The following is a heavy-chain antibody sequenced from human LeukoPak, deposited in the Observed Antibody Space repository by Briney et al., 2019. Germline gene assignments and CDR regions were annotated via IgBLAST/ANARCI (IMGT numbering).Heavy chain of an antibody. Sequence: SQTLSLTCAISGDSFSSNSASWTWIRQSPSRGLEWLGKTKYRSKWYNDYAVSLKGRLTVNPDTSKNQFSLQLNSVTPEDTAVYYCARSHNWGFDYWGQGTLVTVSS. CDR2: TKYRSKWYN. V-gene: IGHV6-1*01. CDR1: GDSFSSNSAS. J-gene: IGHJ4*02. D-gene: IGHD7-27*01. CDR3: ARSHNWGFDY.